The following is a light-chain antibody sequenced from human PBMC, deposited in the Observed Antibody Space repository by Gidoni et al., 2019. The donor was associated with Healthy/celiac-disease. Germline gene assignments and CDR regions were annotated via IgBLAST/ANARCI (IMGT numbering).Light chain of an antibody. V-gene: IGKV3-11*01. CDR3: QQRSNWPPSVT. J-gene: IGKJ5*01. CDR1: QSVSSY. Sequence: EIVLTQSPATLSLSPGERATLSCRASQSVSSYLAWYQQKPGQAPRLLIYDASNRATGIPARFSGSGSGTDFTLTISSLEPEDFAVYYCQQRSNWPPSVTFXQXIRLEIK. CDR2: DAS.